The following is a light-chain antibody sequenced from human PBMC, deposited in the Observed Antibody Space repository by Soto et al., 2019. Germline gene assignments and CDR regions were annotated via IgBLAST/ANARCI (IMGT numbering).Light chain of an antibody. Sequence: QSVLTQPASVSGSPGQSITISCTGTSSDVGGYNYVCWYQQHPGKAPKLMIYEVSNRPSGVSNRFSGSKSGNTASLTISGLQAEDEADYYCSSFTSGSTLFGSGTNVTVL. CDR3: SSFTSGSTL. CDR1: SSDVGGYNY. V-gene: IGLV2-14*01. J-gene: IGLJ1*01. CDR2: EVS.